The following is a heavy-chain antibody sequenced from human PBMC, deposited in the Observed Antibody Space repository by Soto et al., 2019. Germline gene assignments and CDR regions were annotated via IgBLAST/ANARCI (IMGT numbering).Heavy chain of an antibody. D-gene: IGHD3-10*01. V-gene: IGHV3-23*01. CDR3: ARDDKRFGEPYNY. CDR1: EFTFSNYA. J-gene: IGHJ4*02. CDR2: ISDNGGTT. Sequence: GGSLRLSCAASEFTFSNYAMSWVRQAPGKGLEWVSSISDNGGTTYYADSVKGRFTISRDNSRNTLYLQMNSLRAEDTAVYYCARDDKRFGEPYNYWGQGTLVTVSS.